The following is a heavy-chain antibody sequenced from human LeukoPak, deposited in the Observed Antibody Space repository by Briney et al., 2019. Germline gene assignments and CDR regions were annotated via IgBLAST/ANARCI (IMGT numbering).Heavy chain of an antibody. J-gene: IGHJ6*02. V-gene: IGHV3-30*19. Sequence: GESLKISCKGSGYSFTSYWMHWVRQAPGKGLEWVAVISYDGSNKYYADSVKGRFTISRDNSKNTLYLQMNSLRAEDTAVYYCASNYGMDVWGQGTTVTVSS. CDR2: ISYDGSNK. CDR3: ASNYGMDV. CDR1: GYSFTSYW.